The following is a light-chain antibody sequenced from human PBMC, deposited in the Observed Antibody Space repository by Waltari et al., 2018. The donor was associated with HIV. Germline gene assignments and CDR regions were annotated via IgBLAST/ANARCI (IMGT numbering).Light chain of an antibody. CDR3: CSYAGSYTWV. CDR2: DVT. CDR1: SLNVGGYNY. J-gene: IGLJ3*02. Sequence: QSALTQPRSVSGSPGQSVTISCTGTSLNVGGYNYGSWFQQHPGKAPKLIIYDVTPRPSGAPDRFSASKSGNTASLTISGLQAGDEADYFCCSYAGSYTWVFGTGTELTVL. V-gene: IGLV2-11*01.